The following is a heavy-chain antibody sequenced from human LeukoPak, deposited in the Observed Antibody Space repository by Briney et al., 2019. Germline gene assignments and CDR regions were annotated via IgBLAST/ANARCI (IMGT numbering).Heavy chain of an antibody. V-gene: IGHV3-48*03. CDR2: ISSSGSTK. Sequence: GGSLRLSCAASGFTFSSYEMNWVRQGPEKGLEWVSYISSSGSTKYYADSVKGRFTISRDNAKKSLYLQMNSLRAEDTAVYYCARGWGEGGQGTLVTVSS. J-gene: IGHJ4*02. D-gene: IGHD3-10*01. CDR3: ARGWGE. CDR1: GFTFSSYE.